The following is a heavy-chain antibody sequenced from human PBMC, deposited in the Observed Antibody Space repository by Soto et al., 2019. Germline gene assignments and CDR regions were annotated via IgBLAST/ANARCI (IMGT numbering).Heavy chain of an antibody. CDR1: GFTFNNYD. J-gene: IGHJ6*02. CDR3: ARGGPNWDYYFYGMDV. D-gene: IGHD3-16*01. Sequence: GGSLRLSCAASGFTFNNYDMLWVRQAPGKGLEWVSTFGSAGDIYYSDSVKGRFTISRDNARNSLYLQMNSLRAADTAVYYCARGGPNWDYYFYGMDVWGQGTTVTVSS. CDR2: FGSAGDI. V-gene: IGHV3-13*01.